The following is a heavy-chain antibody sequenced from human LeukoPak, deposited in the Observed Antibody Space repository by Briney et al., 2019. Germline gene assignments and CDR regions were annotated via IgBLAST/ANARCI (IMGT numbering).Heavy chain of an antibody. Sequence: GGSLRLSCAASGFNFSSYGMHCVRQATGKGLEWVSYIGNYGNTIHYADSVKGRFTISRDNAKNSLYLQVNSLRAEDTAVYYCAREGDRGIAARDFDYWGQGTLVTVSS. V-gene: IGHV3-48*03. CDR2: IGNYGNTI. CDR1: GFNFSSYG. D-gene: IGHD6-6*01. J-gene: IGHJ4*02. CDR3: AREGDRGIAARDFDY.